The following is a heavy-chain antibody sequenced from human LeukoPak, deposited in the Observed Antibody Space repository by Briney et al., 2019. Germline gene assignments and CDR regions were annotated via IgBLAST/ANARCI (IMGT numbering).Heavy chain of an antibody. CDR3: ARDHDYGDYSDY. V-gene: IGHV3-21*01. CDR2: ISSSSSYI. J-gene: IGHJ4*02. CDR1: GFTFSSYS. D-gene: IGHD4-17*01. Sequence: GGSLRLSCAASGFTFSSYSMNWVRQAPGKGLEWVSSISSSSSYIYYADSVKGRFTISRDNAKNSLYLQMNSLRAEDTAVYYCARDHDYGDYSDYWGPGTLVTVSS.